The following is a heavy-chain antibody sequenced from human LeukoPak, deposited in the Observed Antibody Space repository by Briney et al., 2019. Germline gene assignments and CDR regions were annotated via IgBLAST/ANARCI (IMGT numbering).Heavy chain of an antibody. D-gene: IGHD6-13*01. V-gene: IGHV4-59*08. CDR3: ARSVRKAAAGSPFFDY. J-gene: IGHJ4*02. Sequence: SETLSLTCTVSGGSISSYYWSWIRQPPGKGLEWIGYIYYSGSTNYNPSLKSRVTISVDTSKNQFSLKLSSVTAADTAVYYCARSVRKAAAGSPFFDYWGQGTLVTVSS. CDR1: GGSISSYY. CDR2: IYYSGST.